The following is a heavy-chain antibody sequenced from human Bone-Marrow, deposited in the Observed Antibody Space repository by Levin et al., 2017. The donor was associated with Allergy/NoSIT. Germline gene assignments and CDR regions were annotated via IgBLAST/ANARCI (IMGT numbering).Heavy chain of an antibody. CDR2: IKSKTDGGTT. J-gene: IGHJ4*02. V-gene: IGHV3-15*01. CDR3: TLEGTSYGLIIDY. Sequence: PGGSLRLTCAASGFTFSNAWMSWVRQAPGKGLEWVGRIKSKTDGGTTDYAAPVKGRFTISRDDSKNTLYLQMNSLKTEDTAVYYCTLEGTSYGLIIDYWGQGTLVTVSS. CDR1: GFTFSNAW. D-gene: IGHD5-18*01.